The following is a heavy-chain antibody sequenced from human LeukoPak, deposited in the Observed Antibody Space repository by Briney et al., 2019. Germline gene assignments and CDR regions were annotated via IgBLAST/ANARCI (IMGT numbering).Heavy chain of an antibody. CDR2: ISGSGGST. V-gene: IGHV3-23*01. J-gene: IGHJ5*02. Sequence: GGSLRLSCAASGFTFSSYAMSWVRQAPGKGLEWVSAISGSGGSTYYADSMKGRFAISRDNSKNTLYLQMNSLRAEDTAVYYCAKDHDSSGYLDWFDPWGQGTLVTVSS. CDR3: AKDHDSSGYLDWFDP. D-gene: IGHD3-22*01. CDR1: GFTFSSYA.